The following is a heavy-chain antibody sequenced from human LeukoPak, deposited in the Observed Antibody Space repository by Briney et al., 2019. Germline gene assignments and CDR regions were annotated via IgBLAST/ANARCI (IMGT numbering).Heavy chain of an antibody. Sequence: PGGSLRLSCAASGFTFSSYGMSWVRQAPGKGLEWVSAISGSGGSTYYADSVKGRFTISRDNSKNTLYLQMNSLRAEDTAVYYCAKGVYSVFPDSRVLDYWGQGTLVTVSS. V-gene: IGHV3-23*01. D-gene: IGHD5/OR15-5a*01. CDR3: AKGVYSVFPDSRVLDY. J-gene: IGHJ4*02. CDR1: GFTFSSYG. CDR2: ISGSGGST.